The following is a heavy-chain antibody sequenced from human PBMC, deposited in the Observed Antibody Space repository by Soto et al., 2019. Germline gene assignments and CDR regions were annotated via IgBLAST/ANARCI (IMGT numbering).Heavy chain of an antibody. J-gene: IGHJ6*03. CDR3: AKDSGDYYCMDV. CDR1: GFTFDDYA. D-gene: IGHD5-12*01. V-gene: IGHV3-9*01. CDR2: ISWNSGII. Sequence: EVQLVESGGGLVQPGRSLRLSCAASGFTFDDYAMHWVRQAPGKGLEWVSGISWNSGIIAYADSVKGRFTISRDNAKNSLYLQMNSLRAEDTALYYCAKDSGDYYCMDVWGKGTTVTVSS.